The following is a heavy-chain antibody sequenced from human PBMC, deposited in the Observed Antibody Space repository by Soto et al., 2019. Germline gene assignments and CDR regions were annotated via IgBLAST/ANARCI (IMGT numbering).Heavy chain of an antibody. CDR1: GFTLSNYA. CDR2: ISSSSRSI. V-gene: IGHV3-48*01. Sequence: DVQLVESGGGLVQPGGSLRLSCAASGFTLSNYAMNWVRQAPGKGLEWTSYISSSSRSIFYADSVKGRFTISSDNAKNSLFLQMNSLTAEDTAIYYCARSQWELLGYGYFDYWGQGILVTVSS. CDR3: ARSQWELLGYGYFDY. J-gene: IGHJ4*02. D-gene: IGHD1-26*01.